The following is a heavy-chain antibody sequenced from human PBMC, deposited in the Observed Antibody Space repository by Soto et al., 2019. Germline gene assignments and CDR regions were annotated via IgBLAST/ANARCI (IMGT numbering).Heavy chain of an antibody. CDR2: INPNSGTT. Sequence: QVQLVQSGAEVKKPGASMMLSCKASGYTFTGHHIHWVRQAPGQGLEWMGWINPNSGTTNYAQKFQDRVTMTRDTSISTAYMELRSLRSDDTAMYYCGRRAVAPAPIGYFHYHLDVWGQGTTVTVSS. CDR1: GYTFTGHH. V-gene: IGHV1-2*02. D-gene: IGHD2-2*02. J-gene: IGHJ6*02. CDR3: GRRAVAPAPIGYFHYHLDV.